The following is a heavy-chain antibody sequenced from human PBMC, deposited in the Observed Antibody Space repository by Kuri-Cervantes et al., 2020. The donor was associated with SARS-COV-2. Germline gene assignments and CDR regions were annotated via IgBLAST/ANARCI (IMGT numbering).Heavy chain of an antibody. CDR1: GFTFSGSA. CDR3: TRHQEQRWFGELLDCCYYYGMDV. J-gene: IGHJ6*02. V-gene: IGHV3-73*01. Sequence: GESLKISCAASGFTFSGSAMHWVRQASGKGLEWVGRIRSKANSYATAYAASVKGRFTISRDDSKNTAYLQMNSLKTEDTAVYYCTRHQEQRWFGELLDCCYYYGMDVWGQGTTVTVSS. D-gene: IGHD3-10*01. CDR2: IRSKANSYAT.